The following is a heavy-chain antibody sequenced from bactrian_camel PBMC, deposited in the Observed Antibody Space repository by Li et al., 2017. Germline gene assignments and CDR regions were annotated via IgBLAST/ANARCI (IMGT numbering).Heavy chain of an antibody. V-gene: IGHV3S42*01. Sequence: DVQLVESGGGSVQSGETLRLSCAASGFTFSSYAMSWVRQAPGKGLEWVSTIDSGAGSTNYVGSVKGRFTISRDNAKNTLYLQLNSLTLEDTAMYYCANFEFGLGGQGTQVTVS. D-gene: IGHD1*01. CDR2: IDSGAGST. J-gene: IGHJ4*01. CDR3: ANFEFGL. CDR1: GFTFSSYA.